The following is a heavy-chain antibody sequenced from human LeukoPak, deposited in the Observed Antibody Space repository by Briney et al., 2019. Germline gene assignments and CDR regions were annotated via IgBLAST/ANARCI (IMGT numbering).Heavy chain of an antibody. D-gene: IGHD3-22*01. J-gene: IGHJ4*02. CDR2: ISSNAGST. CDR1: GFTFSNYA. V-gene: IGHV3-64D*06. CDR3: ARVGDYYDSSGYPFDY. Sequence: GGSLRLSCSASGFTFSNYAMHWVRQTPGKGLEYVSAISSNAGSTYHADSVKGRFTISRDNSKNTMYLQMSSLRAEDTAVYYCARVGDYYDSSGYPFDYWGQGTLVTVSS.